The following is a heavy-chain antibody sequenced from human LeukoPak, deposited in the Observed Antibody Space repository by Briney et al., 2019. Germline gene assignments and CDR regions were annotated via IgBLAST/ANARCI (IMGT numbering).Heavy chain of an antibody. V-gene: IGHV3-21*01. D-gene: IGHD4-4*01. CDR1: GFTFSSYS. CDR3: ARSGFTVGLVY. Sequence: TGGSLRLSCAASGFTFSSYSMNWVRQAPGKGLEWVSSISSSGNYIYYADSVKGRFTISRDNAKNSLFLQMNSLRAEDTAMYYCARSGFTVGLVYWGQGTLVPVSS. J-gene: IGHJ4*02. CDR2: ISSSGNYI.